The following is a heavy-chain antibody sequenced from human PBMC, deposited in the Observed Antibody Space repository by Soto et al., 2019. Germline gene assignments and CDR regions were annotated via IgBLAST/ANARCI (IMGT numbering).Heavy chain of an antibody. D-gene: IGHD3-3*01. CDR1: GGSISSSSYY. J-gene: IGHJ4*02. Sequence: SETLSLTCTVSGGSISSSSYYWGWIRQPPGKGLEWIGSIYYSGSTYYNPSLKSRVTISVDTSKNQFSLKLSSVTAADTAVYYCARQMDYDFWSGYSYYFDYWGQGTLVTVSS. V-gene: IGHV4-39*01. CDR3: ARQMDYDFWSGYSYYFDY. CDR2: IYYSGST.